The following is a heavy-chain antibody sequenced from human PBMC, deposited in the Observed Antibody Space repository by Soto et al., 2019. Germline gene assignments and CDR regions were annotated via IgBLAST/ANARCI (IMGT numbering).Heavy chain of an antibody. Sequence: QVHLVQSGAEVKKPGASVKVSCMASGYNFIAQNIHWVRQAPGLGLEWMGKMNPNSGGSDYAQECEGRVTMTRDTSISTVYMELTSLKSDDTAVYYGARERHLNSPSDAFDLWGQGTMVIVSS. V-gene: IGHV1-2*02. CDR3: ARERHLNSPSDAFDL. J-gene: IGHJ3*01. D-gene: IGHD1-7*01. CDR2: MNPNSGGS. CDR1: GYNFIAQN.